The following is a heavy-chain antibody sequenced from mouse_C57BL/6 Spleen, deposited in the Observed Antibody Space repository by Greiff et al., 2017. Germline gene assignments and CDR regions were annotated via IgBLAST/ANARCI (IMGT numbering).Heavy chain of an antibody. CDR3: TSPNWDYYAMDY. CDR1: GYTFTDYE. CDR2: IDPETGGT. Sequence: QVQLKESGAELVRPGASVTLSCKASGYTFTDYEMHWVKQTPVHGLEWIGAIDPETGGTAYNQKFKGKAILTADKSSSTAYMELRSLTSEDSAVYYCTSPNWDYYAMDYWGQGTSVTVSS. D-gene: IGHD4-1*01. J-gene: IGHJ4*01. V-gene: IGHV1-15*01.